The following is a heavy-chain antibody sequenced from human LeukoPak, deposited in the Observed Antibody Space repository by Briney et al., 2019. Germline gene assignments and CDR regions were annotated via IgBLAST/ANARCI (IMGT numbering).Heavy chain of an antibody. D-gene: IGHD3-10*01. CDR1: GFTFSTYG. Sequence: GGSLRLSCAASGFTFSTYGMHWVRQAPGEGLEWVAFIRYDGSHKYYADSVKGRLTISRDDSKYTLYLQMNSLRVEDTAVYYCAKDLLRDRWFGESWGQGTLVTVSS. CDR2: IRYDGSHK. V-gene: IGHV3-30*02. J-gene: IGHJ5*02. CDR3: AKDLLRDRWFGES.